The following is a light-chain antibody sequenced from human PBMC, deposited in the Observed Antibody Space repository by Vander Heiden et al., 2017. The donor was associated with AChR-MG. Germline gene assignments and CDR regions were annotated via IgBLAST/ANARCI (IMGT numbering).Light chain of an antibody. Sequence: EIVMTQSPATLSVSPGERATLSCRASQSVSRNLAWYQRKPGQAPRLLIYGASTRATGIPVRFSGSGYGTEFTLTISSRQSEDFAVYYCQQHCAWPPVTFGGGTKVEIK. J-gene: IGKJ4*01. CDR1: QSVSRN. V-gene: IGKV3D-15*01. CDR2: GAS. CDR3: QQHCAWPPVT.